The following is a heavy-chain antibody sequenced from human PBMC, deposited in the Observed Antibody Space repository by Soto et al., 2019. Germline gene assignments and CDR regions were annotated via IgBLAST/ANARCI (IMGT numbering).Heavy chain of an antibody. V-gene: IGHV1-18*01. Sequence: ASVKVSCKASGYTFASYGIRWVRQAPGQGLEWMGWISAYNGNTNYAQKLQGRVTMTTDTSTSTAYMELRSLRSDDTAVYYCARDEGTVTTLGSFDYWGQGTLVTVSS. D-gene: IGHD4-17*01. CDR1: GYTFASYG. J-gene: IGHJ4*02. CDR3: ARDEGTVTTLGSFDY. CDR2: ISAYNGNT.